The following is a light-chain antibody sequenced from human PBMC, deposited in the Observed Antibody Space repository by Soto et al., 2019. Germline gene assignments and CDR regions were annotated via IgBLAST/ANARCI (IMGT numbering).Light chain of an antibody. Sequence: EIVMTQSPATLSVSPGERATLSCRASQSISNNLAWYQQKVGQAPRLLIYGATTRDTGIPARFSGGGSGTEFTLTISSLQTEDFAVYYCQQYNKWPPLTFGGGTKVDIK. CDR2: GAT. J-gene: IGKJ4*01. V-gene: IGKV3-15*01. CDR1: QSISNN. CDR3: QQYNKWPPLT.